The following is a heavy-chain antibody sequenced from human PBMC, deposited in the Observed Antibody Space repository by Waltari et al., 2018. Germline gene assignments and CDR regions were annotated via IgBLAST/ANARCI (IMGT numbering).Heavy chain of an antibody. CDR3: ATIYQEDV. J-gene: IGHJ6*02. D-gene: IGHD2-2*01. V-gene: IGHV3-48*01. CDR2: ISSSSSTI. Sequence: EVQLVESGGVLVQPGGSLRLSCAASGFTFSSYSMNWVRQAPGKGLEWVSYISSSSSTIYYADSVKGRFTISRDNAKNSLYLQMNSLRAEDTAVYYCATIYQEDVWGQGTTVTVSS. CDR1: GFTFSSYS.